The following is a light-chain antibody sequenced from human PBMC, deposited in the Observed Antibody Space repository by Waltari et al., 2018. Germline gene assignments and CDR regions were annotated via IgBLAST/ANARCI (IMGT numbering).Light chain of an antibody. CDR2: KAS. Sequence: DIQMTQSTSTLSASVGDRFTITCRASQSISNWLAWYQQKPGKAPKLLIYKASTVESGVPSRFRGSGSGTEFTLTISSLQPDDFATYYCQQYNSYSLLTFGGGTKVEIK. V-gene: IGKV1-5*03. J-gene: IGKJ4*01. CDR3: QQYNSYSLLT. CDR1: QSISNW.